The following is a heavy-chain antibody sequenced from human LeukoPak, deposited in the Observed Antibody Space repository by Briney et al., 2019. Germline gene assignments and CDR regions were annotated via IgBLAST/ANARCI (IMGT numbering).Heavy chain of an antibody. CDR2: ISAYNGNT. CDR3: AIGMRQLERQMYSFDP. CDR1: GYTFSSCG. J-gene: IGHJ5*02. D-gene: IGHD1-1*01. Sequence: ASVKVSCKSSGYTFSSCGMSGVRQAPGQGLEWMGWISAYNGNTNYAQKLQGRVTMTTDTSTSTAYMELRSLRSDDTAVYYCAIGMRQLERQMYSFDPWGQGTLVTVSS. V-gene: IGHV1-18*01.